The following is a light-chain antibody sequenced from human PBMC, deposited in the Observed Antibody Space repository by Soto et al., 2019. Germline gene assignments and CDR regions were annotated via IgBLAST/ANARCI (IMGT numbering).Light chain of an antibody. J-gene: IGKJ1*01. CDR2: GAT. Sequence: EIVMTQSPATLSVSPGERATLSCRASQSVSGNLAWYQQKPGQAPRLLIYGATTRATGIPARFSGSESGTEFTHTVRGLQPEDYAVDDGPQYNSWPQTFGQGTKVEIK. V-gene: IGKV3D-15*01. CDR3: PQYNSWPQT. CDR1: QSVSGN.